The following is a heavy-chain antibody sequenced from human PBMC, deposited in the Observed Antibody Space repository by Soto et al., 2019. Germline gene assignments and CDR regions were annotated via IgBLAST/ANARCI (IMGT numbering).Heavy chain of an antibody. V-gene: IGHV1-69*13. Sequence: SVKVSCKASGGTFSSYAISWVRQAPGQGLEWMGGIIPTFGTANYAQKFQGRVTITADETTSTAYMELSSLRPEDAAVYYCARAPVLRYFDWLPEAYYYYGMDVWGQGTTVTVSS. CDR3: ARAPVLRYFDWLPEAYYYYGMDV. CDR2: IIPTFGTA. CDR1: GGTFSSYA. D-gene: IGHD3-9*01. J-gene: IGHJ6*02.